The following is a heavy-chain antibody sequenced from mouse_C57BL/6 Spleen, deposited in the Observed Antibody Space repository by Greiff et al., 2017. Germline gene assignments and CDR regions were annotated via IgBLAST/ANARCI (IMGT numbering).Heavy chain of an antibody. Sequence: EVKLEESGGGLVQPGGSMKLSCAASGFTFSDAWMDWVRQSPEKGLEWVAEIRNKANNHATYYAESVKGRFTISRDDSKSSVYLQMNSLRAEDTGIYYCTGYYGSSEYFDVWGTGTTVTVSS. CDR3: TGYYGSSEYFDV. V-gene: IGHV6-6*01. CDR1: GFTFSDAW. J-gene: IGHJ1*03. D-gene: IGHD1-1*01. CDR2: IRNKANNHAT.